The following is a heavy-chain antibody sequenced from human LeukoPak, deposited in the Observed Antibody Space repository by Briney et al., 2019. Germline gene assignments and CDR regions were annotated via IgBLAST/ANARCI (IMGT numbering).Heavy chain of an antibody. CDR1: GGSISSYY. J-gene: IGHJ4*02. CDR2: IYYSGST. CDR3: ASLRLGELSPYY. V-gene: IGHV4-59*01. Sequence: PSETLSLTCTVSGGSISSYYWRWIRQPPGKGLEWIGYIYYSGSTNYNPSLKSRVTISVDTSKNQFSLKLSSVTAADTAVYYCASLRLGELSPYYWGQGTLVTVSS. D-gene: IGHD3-16*02.